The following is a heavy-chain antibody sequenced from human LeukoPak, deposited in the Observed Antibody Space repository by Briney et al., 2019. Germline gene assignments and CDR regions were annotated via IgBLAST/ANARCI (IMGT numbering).Heavy chain of an antibody. V-gene: IGHV4-59*01. CDR1: GGSISSYY. CDR2: IYYSGST. D-gene: IGHD4-17*01. Sequence: PSETLSLTCTVSGGSISSYYWSWIRQPPGKGLEWIGYIYYSGSTNYNPSLKSRVTISVDTSKNQFSLKLSSVTAADTAVYYCAGVYYGDYYFDYWGQGTLVTVSS. J-gene: IGHJ4*02. CDR3: AGVYYGDYYFDY.